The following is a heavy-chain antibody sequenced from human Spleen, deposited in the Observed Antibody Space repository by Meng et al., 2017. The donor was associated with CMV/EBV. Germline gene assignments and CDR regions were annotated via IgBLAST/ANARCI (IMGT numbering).Heavy chain of an antibody. D-gene: IGHD2-2*01. J-gene: IGHJ4*02. V-gene: IGHV4-59*01. CDR1: GGSISSYY. Sequence: SETLSLTCTVSGGSISSYYWNWIRQPPGKGLEWIGYIYYSGSTNYNPSLKSRVTISVDTSKNQFSLKLSSVTAADTAVYYCASTYCSTTSCHHGYSSTNGRGLDYWGQGTLVTVSS. CDR2: IYYSGST. CDR3: ASTYCSTTSCHHGYSSTNGRGLDY.